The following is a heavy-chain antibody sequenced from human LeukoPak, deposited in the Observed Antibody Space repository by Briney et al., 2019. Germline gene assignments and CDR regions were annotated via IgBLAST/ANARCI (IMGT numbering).Heavy chain of an antibody. Sequence: PSETLSLTCTVSGGSISSYYWTWIRQPAGKGLEWIGRIYITGSTNYNPSLKSRVTMSIDTSKNQFFLNLSSVTAADTAVYFCARQTWGAAIDYWGQGALVTVSS. J-gene: IGHJ4*02. D-gene: IGHD6-13*01. CDR1: GGSISSYY. V-gene: IGHV4-4*07. CDR3: ARQTWGAAIDY. CDR2: IYITGST.